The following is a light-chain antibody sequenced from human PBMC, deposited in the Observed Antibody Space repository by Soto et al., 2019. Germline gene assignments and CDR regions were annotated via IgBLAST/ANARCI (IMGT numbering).Light chain of an antibody. CDR1: LSLDHTDGSTY. V-gene: IGKV2-30*02. Sequence: DVAVTQSQVSLAATVVQSACTACRSGLSLDHTDGSTYLYWYHQLPGQSPRRLVYKVSERDSGVPARVVASGSGADFNLDITRVEAGEVGVYYCMEGTHGPRTVGQGTTLEI. CDR3: MEGTHGPRT. CDR2: KVS. J-gene: IGKJ2*01.